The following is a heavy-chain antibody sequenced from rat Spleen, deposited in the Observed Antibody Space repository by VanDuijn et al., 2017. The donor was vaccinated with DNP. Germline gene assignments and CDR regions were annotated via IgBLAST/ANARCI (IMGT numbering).Heavy chain of an antibody. CDR3: AEISYYSGIDY. Sequence: QVQMKETGPGLVQTTQTLSVTCTVSGFSLSSYGVHWVRQAPGKGLEWMGIIWGDGSTNYNSALKSRLSISRDTSKSQVFLKMNSLQTDDTAVYYCAEISYYSGIDYWGQGVMVTVSS. CDR2: IWGDGST. D-gene: IGHD1-1*01. J-gene: IGHJ2*01. CDR1: GFSLSSYG. V-gene: IGHV2-77*01.